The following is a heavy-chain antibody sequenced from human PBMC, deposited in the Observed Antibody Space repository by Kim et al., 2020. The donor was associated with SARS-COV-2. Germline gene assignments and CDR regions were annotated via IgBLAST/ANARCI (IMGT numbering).Heavy chain of an antibody. Sequence: SETLSLTCTVSGGSVSSGGDYWSWIRQPPGKGLEWIGYIFSGNINYNPSLKSRVTMSMDASKNQTFLTLTFVTAADTAVYYCANGLLWGQGALVTVS. V-gene: IGHV4-61*08. CDR3: ANGLL. CDR1: GGSVSSGGDY. J-gene: IGHJ4*02. CDR2: IFSGNI.